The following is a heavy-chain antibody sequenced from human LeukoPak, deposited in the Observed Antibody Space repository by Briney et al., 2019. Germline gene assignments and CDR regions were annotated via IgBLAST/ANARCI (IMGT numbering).Heavy chain of an antibody. CDR1: GYTFTSYY. J-gene: IGHJ5*02. CDR3: AREFGYCSGGSCYSSNWFDP. V-gene: IGHV1-2*02. CDR2: INPNSGGT. D-gene: IGHD2-15*01. Sequence: ASVKVSCKASGYTFTSYYMHWVRQAPGQGLEWMGWINPNSGGTNYAQKFQGRVTMTRDTSISTAYMELSRLRSDDTAVYYCAREFGYCSGGSCYSSNWFDPWGQGTLVTVSS.